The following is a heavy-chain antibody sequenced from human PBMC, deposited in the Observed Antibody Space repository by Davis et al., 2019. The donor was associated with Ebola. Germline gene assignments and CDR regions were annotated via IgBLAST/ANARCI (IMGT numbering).Heavy chain of an antibody. CDR1: GFTVSSNY. D-gene: IGHD3-22*01. CDR2: IYSGGST. J-gene: IGHJ3*02. Sequence: GGSLRLSCAASGFTVSSNYMSWVRQAPGKGLEWVSVIYSGGSTYYADSVKGRFTISRDNSKNTLYLQMNSLRAEDTAVYYCARVSYYYDSSGYYPSAFDIWGQGTMVTVSS. CDR3: ARVSYYYDSSGYYPSAFDI. V-gene: IGHV3-66*01.